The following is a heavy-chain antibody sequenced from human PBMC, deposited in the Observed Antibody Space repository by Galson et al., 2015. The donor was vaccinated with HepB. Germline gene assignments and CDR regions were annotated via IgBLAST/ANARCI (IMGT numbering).Heavy chain of an antibody. CDR1: GFTFESYG. Sequence: SLRLSCAASGFTFESYGMHWVRQAPGKGLEWVAVMWYDGSNTYYGESVKGRFTISRDNSKNTLYLQMNSLRAEDTAVYSCAKEVASSSSGFQGFYHNGMDIWGQGTAVTVSS. J-gene: IGHJ6*02. CDR2: MWYDGSNT. D-gene: IGHD6-13*01. CDR3: AKEVASSSSGFQGFYHNGMDI. V-gene: IGHV3-33*06.